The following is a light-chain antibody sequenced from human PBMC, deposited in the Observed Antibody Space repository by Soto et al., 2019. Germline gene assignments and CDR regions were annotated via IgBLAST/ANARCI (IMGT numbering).Light chain of an antibody. CDR1: QSVSSN. V-gene: IGKV3-15*01. CDR2: GAS. Sequence: EIVMTQSPATLCVSPGERATLSCRASQSVSSNLAWYQQKPGQAPRLLIYGASTRATGIPARFSGSGSGTEFPLTISSLQSEDFAVYYCQQYNNWPPRTFGQGTKVEIK. J-gene: IGKJ1*01. CDR3: QQYNNWPPRT.